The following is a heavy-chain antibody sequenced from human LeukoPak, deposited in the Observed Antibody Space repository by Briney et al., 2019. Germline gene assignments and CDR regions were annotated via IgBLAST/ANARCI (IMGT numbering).Heavy chain of an antibody. CDR2: IYYSGST. CDR3: ARGGMYSSSWAFDY. CDR1: GGSISSSDYY. Sequence: SETLSLTCVVSGGSISSSDYYWAWIRQPPGKGLEWIGSIYYSGSTLYNSSLKSRVTISVDASTNQFSLKLNSVTAADTAVYYCARGGMYSSSWAFDYWGQGTLVSVSS. J-gene: IGHJ4*02. V-gene: IGHV4-39*01. D-gene: IGHD6-13*01.